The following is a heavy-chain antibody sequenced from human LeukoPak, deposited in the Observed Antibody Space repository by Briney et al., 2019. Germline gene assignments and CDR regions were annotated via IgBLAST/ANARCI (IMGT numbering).Heavy chain of an antibody. V-gene: IGHV3-33*01. Sequence: SGGSLRLSCAASGFTFGSYGMHWVRQAPGKGLEWVAVIWYDGSNKYYADSVKGRFTISRDNSKNTLYLQMNSLRAEDTAVYYCARCSGYRLYGMDVWGQGTTVTVSS. CDR3: ARCSGYRLYGMDV. CDR2: IWYDGSNK. D-gene: IGHD3-22*01. CDR1: GFTFGSYG. J-gene: IGHJ6*02.